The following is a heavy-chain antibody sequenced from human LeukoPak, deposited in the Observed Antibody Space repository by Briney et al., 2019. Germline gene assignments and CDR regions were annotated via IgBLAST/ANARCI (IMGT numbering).Heavy chain of an antibody. CDR2: ISYDGSNK. CDR1: GFTFSSYG. Sequence: GRSLRLAWAASGFTFSSYGMHWVRQAPGKGLEWVAVISYDGSNKYYADSVKGRFTISRDNSKNTLYLQMNSLRAEDTAVYYCAKPAYRDRSQYFDYWGQGTLVTVSS. CDR3: AKPAYRDRSQYFDY. J-gene: IGHJ4*02. V-gene: IGHV3-30*18. D-gene: IGHD1-14*01.